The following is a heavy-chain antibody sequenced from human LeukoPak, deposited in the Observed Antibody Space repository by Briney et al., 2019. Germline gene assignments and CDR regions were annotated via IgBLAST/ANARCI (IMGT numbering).Heavy chain of an antibody. V-gene: IGHV4-31*03. D-gene: IGHD3-22*01. CDR2: IYYSGST. Sequence: SETLSLTCTVSGGSISSGGYYWSWIRQHPGKGLEWIGYIYYSGSTYYNPSLKSRFTISVDTSKNQFSLNLSSVTAADTAVYYCARLYYDSSGYYQICYFDYWGQGTLVTVSS. CDR3: ARLYYDSSGYYQICYFDY. CDR1: GGSISSGGYY. J-gene: IGHJ4*02.